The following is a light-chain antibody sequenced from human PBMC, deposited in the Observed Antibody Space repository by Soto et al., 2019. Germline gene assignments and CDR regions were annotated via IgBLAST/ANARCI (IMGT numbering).Light chain of an antibody. J-gene: IGLJ1*01. CDR3: GTWDSSLSAYV. CDR1: NSNIGNNY. V-gene: IGLV1-51*01. CDR2: DRS. Sequence: QSVLTQPPSVSAAPGQKVTISCSGSNSNIGNNYVSCYQHLPGTAPKLLIYDRSNRPSGIPDRFSGSKSGTSATLDITGLQTGDEADYYCGTWDSSLSAYVFGTGTKLTVL.